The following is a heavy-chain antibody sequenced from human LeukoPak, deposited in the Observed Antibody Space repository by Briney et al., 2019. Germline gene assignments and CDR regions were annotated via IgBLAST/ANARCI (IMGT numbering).Heavy chain of an antibody. J-gene: IGHJ5*02. D-gene: IGHD3-3*01. CDR1: GFTFSSYE. V-gene: IGHV3-48*03. CDR3: ARDRYDFWSGYSLNWFDP. Sequence: PGGSLRPSCAASGFTFSSYEMNWVRQAPGKGLEWVSYISSSGSTIYYADSVKGRFTISRDNAKNSLYLQMNSLRAEDTAVYYCARDRYDFWSGYSLNWFDPWGQGTLVTVSS. CDR2: ISSSGSTI.